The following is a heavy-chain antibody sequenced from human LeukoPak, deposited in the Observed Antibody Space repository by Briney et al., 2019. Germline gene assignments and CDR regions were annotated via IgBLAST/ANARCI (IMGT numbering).Heavy chain of an antibody. CDR1: GGTFSSYA. V-gene: IGHV1-69*01. CDR3: ACLRGSYYGHFQH. J-gene: IGHJ1*01. D-gene: IGHD1-26*01. Sequence: GASVKVSCKASGGTFSSYAISWVRQAPGQGLEWMGGIIPIFGTANYAQKFQGRVTITADESTSTAYMELSSLRSEDTAVYYCACLRGSYYGHFQHWGQGTLVTVSS. CDR2: IIPIFGTA.